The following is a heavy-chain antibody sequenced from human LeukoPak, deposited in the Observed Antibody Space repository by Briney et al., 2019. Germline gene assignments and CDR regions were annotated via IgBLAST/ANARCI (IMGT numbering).Heavy chain of an antibody. CDR2: IGTAGDT. Sequence: GSLRLSCAASGFTFSSYDMHWVRQATGKGLEWVSAIGTAGDTYYPGSVKGRFTISRENAKNSLYLQMNSLRAGDTAVYYCARGVRVYYYGSGTYYYFDYWGQGTLVTVSS. D-gene: IGHD3-10*01. J-gene: IGHJ4*02. CDR1: GFTFSSYD. V-gene: IGHV3-13*01. CDR3: ARGVRVYYYGSGTYYYFDY.